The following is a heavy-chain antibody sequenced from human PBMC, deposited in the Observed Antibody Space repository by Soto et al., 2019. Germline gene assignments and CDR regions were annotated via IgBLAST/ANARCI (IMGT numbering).Heavy chain of an antibody. CDR1: GFTFSTYS. J-gene: IGHJ5*02. CDR2: ISESGRSII. CDR3: AKRLDCSGGSCYSPAAWFDP. Sequence: GGSLRLSCAASGFTFSTYSMNWVRQAPGKGLEWLSYISESGRSIIYYADAVKGRFTISRDNSKNTLYLQMNSLRAEDTAVYYCAKRLDCSGGSCYSPAAWFDPWGQGTLVTVSS. V-gene: IGHV3-48*01. D-gene: IGHD2-15*01.